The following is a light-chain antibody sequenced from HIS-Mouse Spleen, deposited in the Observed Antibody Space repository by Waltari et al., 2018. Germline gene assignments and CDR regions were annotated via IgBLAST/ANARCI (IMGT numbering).Light chain of an antibody. CDR3: QSYDSSNWV. CDR1: SGSIASNY. V-gene: IGLV6-57*04. J-gene: IGLJ3*02. CDR2: EDN. Sequence: NFMLTQPHSVSEPPGKTVTISCTRSSGSIASNYVPWYQQRPGSAPTTVIYEDNQRPSGVPDRFSGSIDSSSNSASLTISGLKTEDEADYYCQSYDSSNWVFGGGTKLTVL.